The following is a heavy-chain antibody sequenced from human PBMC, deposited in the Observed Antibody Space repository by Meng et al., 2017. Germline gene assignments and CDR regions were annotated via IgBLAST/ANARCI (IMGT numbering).Heavy chain of an antibody. CDR3: ARDHGAGDYDWFDP. V-gene: IGHV3-7*01. CDR1: GFTFSSYW. CDR2: IKQDGSEK. D-gene: IGHD4-17*01. Sequence: GESLKISCAASGFTFSSYWMSWVRQAPGKGLEWVANIKQDGSEKYYVDSVKGRFTISRDNSKNTLYLQMNSLRAEDTAVYYCARDHGAGDYDWFDPWGQGTLVTVSS. J-gene: IGHJ5*02.